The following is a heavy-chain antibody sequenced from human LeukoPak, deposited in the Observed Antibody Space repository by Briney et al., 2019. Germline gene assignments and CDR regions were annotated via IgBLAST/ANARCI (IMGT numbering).Heavy chain of an antibody. J-gene: IGHJ6*03. CDR1: GGTFSSYA. V-gene: IGHV1-69*06. D-gene: IGHD3-3*01. CDR3: ATAWVIFGVVIMNYYYYYMDV. Sequence: SVKVSCKASGGTFSSYAISWVRQAPGQGLEWMGRIIPIFGTAIYAQKFQGRVTMTEDTSTDTAYMELSSLRSEDTAVYYCATAWVIFGVVIMNYYYYYMDVWGKGTTVTVSS. CDR2: IIPIFGTA.